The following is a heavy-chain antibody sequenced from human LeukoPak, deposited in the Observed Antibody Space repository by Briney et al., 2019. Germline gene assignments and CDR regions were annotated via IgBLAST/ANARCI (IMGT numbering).Heavy chain of an antibody. CDR3: ARSIWSRSYWYFDL. D-gene: IGHD3-3*01. Sequence: SETLSLTCAVYGGSFSGYYWSWIRQPPGKGLEWIGEINHSGSTNYNPSLKSRVTISVDTSKNQFSLKLSSVTAADTAVYYCARSIWSRSYWYFDLWGRGTLVTVSS. CDR1: GGSFSGYY. V-gene: IGHV4-34*01. J-gene: IGHJ2*01. CDR2: INHSGST.